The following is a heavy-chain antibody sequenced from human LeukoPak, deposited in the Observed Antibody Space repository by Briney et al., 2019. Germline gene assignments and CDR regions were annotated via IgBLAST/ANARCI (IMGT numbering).Heavy chain of an antibody. CDR3: AKADSSSWYEVDAFDI. CDR1: GFTLSSYG. Sequence: PGGSLRLSCAASGFTLSSYGMHWVRQAPGKGLEWVAVIWYDGSNKYYADSVKGRSTISRDNSKNTLYLQMNSLRAEDTAVYYCAKADSSSWYEVDAFDIWGQGTMVTVSS. V-gene: IGHV3-33*06. D-gene: IGHD6-13*01. J-gene: IGHJ3*02. CDR2: IWYDGSNK.